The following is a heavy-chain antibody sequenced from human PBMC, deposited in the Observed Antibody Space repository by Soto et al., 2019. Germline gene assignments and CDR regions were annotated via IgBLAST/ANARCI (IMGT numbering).Heavy chain of an antibody. J-gene: IGHJ6*03. Sequence: ASVKVSCKASGYTFTGYYMHWVRQAPGQGLEWMGWINPNSGGTNYAQKFQGWVTMTRDTSISTAYMELSRLRSDDTAVHYCARDGVDIVATITGRYYYYYMDVWGKGTTVTVSS. V-gene: IGHV1-2*04. CDR2: INPNSGGT. CDR3: ARDGVDIVATITGRYYYYYMDV. D-gene: IGHD5-12*01. CDR1: GYTFTGYY.